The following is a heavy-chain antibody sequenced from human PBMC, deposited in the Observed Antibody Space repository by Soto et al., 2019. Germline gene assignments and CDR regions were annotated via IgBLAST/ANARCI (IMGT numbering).Heavy chain of an antibody. CDR3: ASSYCSSTSCYGQYYFDY. J-gene: IGHJ4*02. V-gene: IGHV1-69*13. Sequence: AASVKVSCKASGGTFSSYAISWVRQAPGQGLEWMGGIIPIFGTANYAQKFQGRVTITADESTSTAYMELSSLRSEDTAVYYCASSYCSSTSCYGQYYFDYWGQGTLVTVSS. CDR2: IIPIFGTA. D-gene: IGHD2-2*01. CDR1: GGTFSSYA.